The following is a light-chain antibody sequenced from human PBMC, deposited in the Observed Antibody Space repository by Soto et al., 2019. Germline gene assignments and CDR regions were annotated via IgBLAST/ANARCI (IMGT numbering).Light chain of an antibody. CDR2: AAS. Sequence: DIQMTQSPSSLSASVGDRVTITCRASQSISSDLNWYQQKPGKAPKLLIYAASSLQSGVPSRFSGSGSGTDVTLTISSLQPEEFATYYCQQSYSTPPTFGQGTKLEIK. CDR3: QQSYSTPPT. CDR1: QSISSD. J-gene: IGKJ2*01. V-gene: IGKV1-39*01.